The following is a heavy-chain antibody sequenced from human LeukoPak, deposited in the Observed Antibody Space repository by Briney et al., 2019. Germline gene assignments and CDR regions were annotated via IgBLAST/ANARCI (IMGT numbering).Heavy chain of an antibody. D-gene: IGHD3-22*01. CDR2: INPNSGGT. Sequence: ASVKVSCKASGYTFTDYYMQWVRQAPGQGLEWMGWINPNSGGTHYVQRFQGWVTVTRDTSISTAYMELSRLTSDDTAVYYCARGGPYYDSSRANDLNYWGQGTLVTVSS. CDR3: ARGGPYYDSSRANDLNY. V-gene: IGHV1-2*04. CDR1: GYTFTDYY. J-gene: IGHJ4*02.